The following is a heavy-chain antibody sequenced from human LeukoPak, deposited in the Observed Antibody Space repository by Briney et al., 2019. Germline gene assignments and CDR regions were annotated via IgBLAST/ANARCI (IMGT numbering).Heavy chain of an antibody. J-gene: IGHJ5*02. D-gene: IGHD6-19*01. V-gene: IGHV4-59*08. CDR3: ARRGYSSGSNWFDP. Sequence: SETLSLTCTVSAGSINSYYWSWIRQPPGKGLEWIGYIYYIGSTNYNPSLRGRATISVDTSNNQFYLKLSSVTAADTAVYYCARRGYSSGSNWFDPWGQGTLVTVSS. CDR1: AGSINSYY. CDR2: IYYIGST.